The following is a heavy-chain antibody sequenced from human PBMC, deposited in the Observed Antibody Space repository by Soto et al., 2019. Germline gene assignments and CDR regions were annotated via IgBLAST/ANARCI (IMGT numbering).Heavy chain of an antibody. CDR3: ARGYDILTGSLGAFDI. CDR1: GYTFTSYG. CDR2: ISAYNGNT. V-gene: IGHV1-18*01. D-gene: IGHD3-9*01. J-gene: IGHJ3*02. Sequence: ASVKVSCKASGYTFTSYGISWVRQAPGQGLEWTGWISAYNGNTNYAQKLQGRVTMTTDTSTSTAYMELRSLRSDDTAVYYCARGYDILTGSLGAFDIWGQGTMVTVPS.